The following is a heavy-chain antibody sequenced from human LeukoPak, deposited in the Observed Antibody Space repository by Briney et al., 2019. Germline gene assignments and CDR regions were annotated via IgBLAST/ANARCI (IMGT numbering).Heavy chain of an antibody. V-gene: IGHV3-48*01. J-gene: IGHJ5*02. CDR2: ISSSSSTI. CDR3: ARVRYFDWLLMGWFEP. Sequence: GGSLRLSCAASGFTFSSYSMNWVRQAPGKGLEWVSYISSSSSTIYYADSVKGRFTISRDNAKNSLYLQMNSLRAEDTAVYYCARVRYFDWLLMGWFEPWGQGPLVTVSS. CDR1: GFTFSSYS. D-gene: IGHD3-9*01.